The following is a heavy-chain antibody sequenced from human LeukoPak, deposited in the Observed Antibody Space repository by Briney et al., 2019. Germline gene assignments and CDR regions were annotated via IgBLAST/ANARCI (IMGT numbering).Heavy chain of an antibody. Sequence: PSETLSLTCTVSGGSISSSSYYWGWIRQPPGKGLEWIGEINHSGSTNYNPSLKSRVTISVDTSKNQFSLKLSSVTAADTAVYYCARRPNGRTTVTTRYFDYWGQGTLVTVSS. V-gene: IGHV4-39*07. J-gene: IGHJ4*02. D-gene: IGHD4-17*01. CDR1: GGSISSSSYY. CDR3: ARRPNGRTTVTTRYFDY. CDR2: INHSGST.